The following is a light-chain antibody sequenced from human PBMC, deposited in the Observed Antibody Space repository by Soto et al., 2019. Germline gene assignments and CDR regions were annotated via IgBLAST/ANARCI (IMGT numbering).Light chain of an antibody. V-gene: IGKV1-39*01. Sequence: DIQMTQSPSSLSASVGDRVTITCRASQSISSYLNWYQQKPGKAPKLLIYAASSLQSGAPSRFSGRESGTDFTLPSSSRQPKDFATYFCKRSYSTPAILGQGPKPEIK. CDR3: KRSYSTPAI. J-gene: IGKJ2*01. CDR2: AAS. CDR1: QSISSY.